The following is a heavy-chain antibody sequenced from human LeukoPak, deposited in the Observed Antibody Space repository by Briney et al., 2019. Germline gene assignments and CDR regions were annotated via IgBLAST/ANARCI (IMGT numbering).Heavy chain of an antibody. V-gene: IGHV4-61*02. CDR3: ARDGYYYGSGSFPGRYYMDV. D-gene: IGHD3-10*01. Sequence: PSQTLSLTCTVSGGSISSGSYYWSWIRQPAGKGLEWIGRIYTSGSTNYNPPLKSRVTMSVDTSKNQFSLKLSSVTAADTAVYYCARDGYYYGSGSFPGRYYMDVWGKGTTVTISS. CDR1: GGSISSGSYY. J-gene: IGHJ6*03. CDR2: IYTSGST.